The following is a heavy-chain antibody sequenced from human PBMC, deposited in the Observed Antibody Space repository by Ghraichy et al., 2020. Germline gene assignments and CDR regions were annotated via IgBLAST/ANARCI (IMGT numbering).Heavy chain of an antibody. Sequence: GGSLRLSCAASGFTFSSYAMSWVRQAPGKGLEWVSAISGSGGSTYYADSVKGRFTSSRDNSKNTLYLQMNSLRAEDTAVYYCVLAYCGGDCWRAYFDYWGQGTLGTVSS. J-gene: IGHJ4*02. D-gene: IGHD2-21*02. CDR1: GFTFSSYA. CDR2: ISGSGGST. CDR3: VLAYCGGDCWRAYFDY. V-gene: IGHV3-23*01.